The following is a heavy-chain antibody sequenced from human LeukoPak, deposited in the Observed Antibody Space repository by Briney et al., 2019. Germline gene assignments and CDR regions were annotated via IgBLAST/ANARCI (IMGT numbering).Heavy chain of an antibody. CDR3: ARAPHYYDSSNYYYYGMDV. CDR2: INHNGNVN. D-gene: IGHD3-22*01. Sequence: GGSLRLSCAASGFTFSSYWMNWARQAPGKGLEWVASINHNGNVNYYVDSVKGRFTISRDNAKNSLYLQMSNLRAEDTAVYYCARAPHYYDSSNYYYYGMDVWGQGTTVTVSS. CDR1: GFTFSSYW. J-gene: IGHJ6*02. V-gene: IGHV3-7*03.